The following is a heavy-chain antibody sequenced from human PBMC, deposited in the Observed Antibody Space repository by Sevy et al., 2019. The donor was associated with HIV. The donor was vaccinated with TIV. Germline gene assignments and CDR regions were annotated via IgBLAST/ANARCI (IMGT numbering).Heavy chain of an antibody. CDR2: ISGSGGSGDKT. CDR1: GFTFSRYA. CDR3: ARKYDSSGYFDY. J-gene: IGHJ4*02. Sequence: GGSLRLSCAASGFTFSRYAMNWVRQAPGKGLEWVSGISGSGGSGDKTNYADSVKGRFTISRDDSKNSLYLQLKSLRAEDTAIYYCARKYDSSGYFDYWGQGTLVTVSS. V-gene: IGHV3-23*01. D-gene: IGHD3-22*01.